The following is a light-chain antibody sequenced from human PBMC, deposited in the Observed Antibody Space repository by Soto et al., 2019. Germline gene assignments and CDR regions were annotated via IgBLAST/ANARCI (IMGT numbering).Light chain of an antibody. Sequence: DIQMTQSPSTLSASVGDRVPITCRASQSISSWLAWYQQKPGKAPKLLIYKAYSLESGVPSMFSGRGSGTEFTLTIRSLQPDDFATYYCQQYHSYRTFGQGTKVEIK. CDR1: QSISSW. CDR2: KAY. CDR3: QQYHSYRT. V-gene: IGKV1-5*03. J-gene: IGKJ1*01.